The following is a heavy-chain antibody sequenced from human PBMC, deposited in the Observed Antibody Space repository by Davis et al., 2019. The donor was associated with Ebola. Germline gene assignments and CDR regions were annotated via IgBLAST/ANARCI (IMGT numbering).Heavy chain of an antibody. CDR1: GGSISSYY. Sequence: MPSETLSLTCTVSGGSISSYYWSWIRQPPGKGLEWIGYIYYSGSTNYNPSLKSRVTISVDTSKNQFSLKLSSVTAADTAVYYCARSSRYCTGGVCYSAENYFDYWGQGTLVTVSS. CDR2: IYYSGST. V-gene: IGHV4-59*01. J-gene: IGHJ4*02. CDR3: ARSSRYCTGGVCYSAENYFDY. D-gene: IGHD2-8*02.